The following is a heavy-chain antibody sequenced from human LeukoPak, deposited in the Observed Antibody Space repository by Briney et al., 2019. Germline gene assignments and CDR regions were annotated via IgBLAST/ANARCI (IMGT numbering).Heavy chain of an antibody. CDR1: GYSINSGHY. CDR2: IYYSGST. CDR3: ARGGGGSFQGWFDP. V-gene: IGHV4-38-2*02. D-gene: IGHD2-15*01. J-gene: IGHJ5*02. Sequence: SETLSLTCTVSGYSINSGHYWGWIRQPPGKGLEWIGSIYYSGSTYYNPSLKSRVTISVDTSKYQFSLKLSSVTAADTAVYYCARGGGGSFQGWFDPWGQGTLVTVSS.